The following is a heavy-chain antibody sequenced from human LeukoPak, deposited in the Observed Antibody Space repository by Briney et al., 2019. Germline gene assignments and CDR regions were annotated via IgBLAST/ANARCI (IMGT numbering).Heavy chain of an antibody. Sequence: ASVTVSCKASGYTFTGYYMHWVRQAPGHGLEWMGWINPNRGGTDYLQKFQGRVTMTRDTSLSTAYMELSRLRSDDTAVYYCARAFGYSSSFQRDYWGQGTLVTVSS. J-gene: IGHJ4*02. D-gene: IGHD6-13*01. CDR2: INPNRGGT. CDR3: ARAFGYSSSFQRDY. V-gene: IGHV1-2*02. CDR1: GYTFTGYY.